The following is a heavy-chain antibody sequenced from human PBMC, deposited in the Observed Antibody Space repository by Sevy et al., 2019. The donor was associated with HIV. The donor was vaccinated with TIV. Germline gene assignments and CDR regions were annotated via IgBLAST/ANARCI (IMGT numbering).Heavy chain of an antibody. J-gene: IGHJ4*02. V-gene: IGHV3-30*02. D-gene: IGHD6-13*01. CDR1: GFTFSYYG. Sequence: GSLRLSCTASGFTFSYYGMHWVRQAPGKGVGGGEFLGYDGTDKYYSESGKGRFAISRDNSKNTVFLEMNSLRTDETAIYYCAKNTASAGTGGFDYWGQGALVTVSS. CDR3: AKNTASAGTGGFDY. CDR2: LGYDGTDK.